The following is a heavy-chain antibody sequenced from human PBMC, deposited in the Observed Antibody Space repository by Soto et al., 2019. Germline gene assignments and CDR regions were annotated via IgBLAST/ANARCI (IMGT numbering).Heavy chain of an antibody. J-gene: IGHJ6*02. V-gene: IGHV4-39*01. CDR3: ARHRWDYDILTGSSYYYGMDV. D-gene: IGHD3-9*01. CDR2: IYYSGIT. CDR1: GGSISSSSYY. Sequence: SDTLSLTCTVSGGSISSSSYYCGWIRQAPGKWLEWIGSIYYSGITYYKPSLKSRVTISVDTSKNQLSLKLSSVTAADTAVYYCARHRWDYDILTGSSYYYGMDVWGQGTTVT.